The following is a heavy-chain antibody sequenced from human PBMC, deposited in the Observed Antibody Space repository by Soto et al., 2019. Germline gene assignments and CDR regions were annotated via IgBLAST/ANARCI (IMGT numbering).Heavy chain of an antibody. CDR1: GYTFTSYA. D-gene: IGHD3-10*01. CDR3: ARDRITMVRGVIPFDY. Sequence: QVQLVQSGAEVKKPGASVKVSCKASGYTFTSYAMHWVRQAPGQRLEWMGWINASNGNTKYSQKFQGRVTITRDTSASTAYMELSSLRSEDTAVYYCARDRITMVRGVIPFDYWGQGTLVTVSS. V-gene: IGHV1-3*01. J-gene: IGHJ4*02. CDR2: INASNGNT.